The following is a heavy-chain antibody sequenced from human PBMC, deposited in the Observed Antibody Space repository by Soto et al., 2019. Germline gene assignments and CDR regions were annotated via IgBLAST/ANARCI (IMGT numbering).Heavy chain of an antibody. D-gene: IGHD3-3*01. CDR2: ISAYNGNT. CDR1: GYTFTSYY. J-gene: IGHJ6*03. V-gene: IGHV1-18*04. CDR3: ARFPFTGFLEWLPYYYYMDV. Sequence: ASVEVSCKASGYTFTSYYMHWVRQAPGQGLEWMGRISAYNGNTSYAQKLQGRVTMTTDTSTSTAYMELRSLRSDDTAVYYCARFPFTGFLEWLPYYYYMDVWGKGTTVTVSS.